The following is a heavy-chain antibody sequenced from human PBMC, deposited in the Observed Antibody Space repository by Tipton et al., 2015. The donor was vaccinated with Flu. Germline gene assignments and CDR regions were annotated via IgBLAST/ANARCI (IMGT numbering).Heavy chain of an antibody. D-gene: IGHD6-19*01. Sequence: TLSLTCTVSGYPISSSYYWGWIRQPPGKGLEWIGSIYHSGSTYYNPSLKSRVTISVDTSKNQFSLKLSSVTAADTAVYYCATRAYSSGWYMYFDYWGQGTLVTVSS. CDR1: GYPISSSYY. CDR2: IYHSGST. CDR3: ATRAYSSGWYMYFDY. J-gene: IGHJ4*02. V-gene: IGHV4-38-2*02.